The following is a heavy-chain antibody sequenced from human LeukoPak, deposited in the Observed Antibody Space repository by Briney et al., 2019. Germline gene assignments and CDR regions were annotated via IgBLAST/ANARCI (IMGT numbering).Heavy chain of an antibody. D-gene: IGHD6-13*01. Sequence: SETLSLTCAVYGGSFSGYYWSWIRQPPGKGLEWIGEINHSGSTNYNPSLKSRVTISVDTSKNQFSLKLSSVTAADTAVYYCARDRRGSSWYNWFDPWGQGTLVTVSS. CDR1: GGSFSGYY. CDR3: ARDRRGSSWYNWFDP. V-gene: IGHV4-34*01. CDR2: INHSGST. J-gene: IGHJ5*02.